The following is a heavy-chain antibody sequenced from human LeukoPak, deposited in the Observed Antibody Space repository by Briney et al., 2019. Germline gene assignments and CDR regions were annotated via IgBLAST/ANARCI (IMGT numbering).Heavy chain of an antibody. CDR1: GFTFSSYG. D-gene: IGHD3-10*01. CDR2: IYSGGST. J-gene: IGHJ4*02. CDR3: ARDTLLDRGYDY. V-gene: IGHV3-66*01. Sequence: GGSLRLSCAASGFTFSSYGMHWVRQAPGKGLEWVSVIYSGGSTYYADSVKGRFTISRDNSKNTPYLQMNSLRAEDTAVYYCARDTLLDRGYDYWGQGTLVTVSS.